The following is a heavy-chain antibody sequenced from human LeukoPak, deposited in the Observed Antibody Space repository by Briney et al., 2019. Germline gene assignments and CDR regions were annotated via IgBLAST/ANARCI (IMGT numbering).Heavy chain of an antibody. Sequence: SETLSLTCAVYGGSFGGYYWSWIRQPPGKGLEWIGEINHSGSTNYNPSLKSRVTISVDTSKNQFSLKLSSVTAADTAVYYCARVILPAAKAHFDYWGQGTLVTISS. CDR1: GGSFGGYY. CDR3: ARVILPAAKAHFDY. V-gene: IGHV4-34*01. CDR2: INHSGST. J-gene: IGHJ4*02. D-gene: IGHD2-2*01.